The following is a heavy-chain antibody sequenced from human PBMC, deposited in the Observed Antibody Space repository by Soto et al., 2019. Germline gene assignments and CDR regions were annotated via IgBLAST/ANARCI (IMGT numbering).Heavy chain of an antibody. J-gene: IGHJ3*01. CDR2: IIPNFGTA. D-gene: IGHD3-22*01. Sequence: QVQLVQSGAEVKKPGSSVKVSCKASGGTFSSYAISWVRQAPGQGLEWMGGIIPNFGTANYAQKFQGRVTITMEEYTNTAYMELSSLRYEYTAVYHCGRAFNYYDSSGYMKGDAFDFWGQGTMVTVSS. CDR1: GGTFSSYA. V-gene: IGHV1-69*01. CDR3: GRAFNYYDSSGYMKGDAFDF.